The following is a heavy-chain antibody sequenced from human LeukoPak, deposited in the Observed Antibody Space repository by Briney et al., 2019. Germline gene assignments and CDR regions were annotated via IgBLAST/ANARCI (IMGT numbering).Heavy chain of an antibody. J-gene: IGHJ4*02. CDR3: ASQYSSGWYLVH. CDR2: IYPSGTT. CDR1: GDSISGYY. Sequence: SETLSLTCTVSGDSISGYYWSWIRQPAGKGLEWIGRIYPSGTTNYNPSLKSRVTISVDTSKNQFSLKLSSVTAADTAVYYCASQYSSGWYLVHWGQGTLVTVSS. V-gene: IGHV4-4*07. D-gene: IGHD6-19*01.